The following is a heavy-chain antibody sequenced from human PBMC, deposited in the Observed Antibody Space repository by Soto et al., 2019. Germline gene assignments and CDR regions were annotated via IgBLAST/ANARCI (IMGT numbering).Heavy chain of an antibody. J-gene: IGHJ6*02. V-gene: IGHV5-51*01. CDR2: IFPGDSDT. CDR1: GYNFAGYW. CDR3: ARQSGMDV. D-gene: IGHD5-12*01. Sequence: GESLKSSCKSAGYNFAGYWIGWVRQMPGKGLEWLGIIFPGDSDTKYSPSFQGQVIISADKSIRTAYLQWSSLKASDTAIYYCARQSGMDVWGQGTTVTVSS.